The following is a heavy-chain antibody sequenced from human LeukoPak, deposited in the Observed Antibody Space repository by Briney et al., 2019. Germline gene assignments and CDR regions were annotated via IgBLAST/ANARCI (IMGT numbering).Heavy chain of an antibody. CDR1: GGSISSYY. CDR2: IYYSGST. Sequence: SETLSLTCTVSGGSISSYYWSWIRQPPGKGLKWIGYIYYSGSTNYNPSLKSRVTISVDTSKNQFSLKLSSVTAADTAVYYCARETPYYDILTGHLGFDYWGQGTLVTVSS. J-gene: IGHJ4*02. V-gene: IGHV4-59*01. D-gene: IGHD3-9*01. CDR3: ARETPYYDILTGHLGFDY.